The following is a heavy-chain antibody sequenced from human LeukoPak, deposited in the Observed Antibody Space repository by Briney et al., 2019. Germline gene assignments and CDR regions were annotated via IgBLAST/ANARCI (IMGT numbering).Heavy chain of an antibody. Sequence: GGSLRLSCAASGFTFSSYGMHWVRQAPGKGLEWVAFIRYDGSNKYYADSVKGRFTISRDNSKNTLYLQMNSLRADDTAVYYCARDYYYDSSGYPLGWGQGTLVTVSS. J-gene: IGHJ4*02. CDR2: IRYDGSNK. V-gene: IGHV3-30*02. CDR1: GFTFSSYG. D-gene: IGHD3-22*01. CDR3: ARDYYYDSSGYPLG.